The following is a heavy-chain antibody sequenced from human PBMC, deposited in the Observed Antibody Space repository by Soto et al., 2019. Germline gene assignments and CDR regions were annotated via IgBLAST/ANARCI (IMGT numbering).Heavy chain of an antibody. J-gene: IGHJ4*02. V-gene: IGHV1-3*01. Sequence: EASVKVSCKASGYTFSSYALHWVRQAPGQTLEWMGCNNAGNGDTRYSQKFQDRVTITRDTSASTVYMEVSSLRSEDTAVYYCARADAPYYYDSSGPIDPDYWGQGTLVTVSS. D-gene: IGHD3-22*01. CDR2: NNAGNGDT. CDR3: ARADAPYYYDSSGPIDPDY. CDR1: GYTFSSYA.